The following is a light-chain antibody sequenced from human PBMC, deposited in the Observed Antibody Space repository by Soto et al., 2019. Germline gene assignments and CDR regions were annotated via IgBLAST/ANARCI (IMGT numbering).Light chain of an antibody. Sequence: DIQMTQSPSTLSASVGDRATITCRASQSISSWLAWYQQKPGKAPKLLIYDASSLESGVPSRFSGSGPGTEFTLTISSLQPDDFATYYCQQYNSYSGTFGQGTKVVIK. CDR3: QQYNSYSGT. V-gene: IGKV1-5*01. CDR2: DAS. J-gene: IGKJ1*01. CDR1: QSISSW.